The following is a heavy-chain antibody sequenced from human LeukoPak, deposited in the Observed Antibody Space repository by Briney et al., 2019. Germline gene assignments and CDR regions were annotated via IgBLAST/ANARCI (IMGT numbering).Heavy chain of an antibody. CDR3: ARGPSTAIAVAAYFDY. V-gene: IGHV1-69*13. D-gene: IGHD6-19*01. Sequence: SVKVSCKASGGTFSSYAISWVRQAPGQGLEWMGGIIPIFGTANYAQKFQGRVTITADESTSKAYMELSSLRSEDTAVYYCARGPSTAIAVAAYFDYWGQGTLVTVSS. J-gene: IGHJ4*02. CDR1: GGTFSSYA. CDR2: IIPIFGTA.